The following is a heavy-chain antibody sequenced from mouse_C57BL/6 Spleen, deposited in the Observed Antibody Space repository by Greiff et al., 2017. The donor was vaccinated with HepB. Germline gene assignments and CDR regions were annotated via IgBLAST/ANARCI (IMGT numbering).Heavy chain of an antibody. CDR3: ARGNYLMDY. D-gene: IGHD5-5*01. CDR1: GFSFTSYG. J-gene: IGHJ4*01. Sequence: VMLVESGPGLVQPSQRLSITCTVSGFSFTSYGVHWVRQSPGKGLEWLGVIWSGGSTDYNAAFISRLSISKDNSKSQVFFKMNSLQADDTAIYYCARGNYLMDYWGQGTSVTVSS. CDR2: IWSGGST. V-gene: IGHV2-2*01.